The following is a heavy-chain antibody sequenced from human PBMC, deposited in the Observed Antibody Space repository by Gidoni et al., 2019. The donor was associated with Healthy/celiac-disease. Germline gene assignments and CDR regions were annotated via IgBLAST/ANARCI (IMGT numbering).Heavy chain of an antibody. CDR2: ISYDGSNK. V-gene: IGHV3-30*01. Sequence: QVQLVESGGGVVQPGRSLRLSCAASGFTFSSYAMHWVRQAPGKGLGWVAVISYDGSNKYYADSVKGRVTISRDNSKNTLYLQMNSLRAEDTAVYYCARDQDYYDSSGTPGYYFDYWGQGTLVTVSS. J-gene: IGHJ4*02. CDR1: GFTFSSYA. CDR3: ARDQDYYDSSGTPGYYFDY. D-gene: IGHD3-22*01.